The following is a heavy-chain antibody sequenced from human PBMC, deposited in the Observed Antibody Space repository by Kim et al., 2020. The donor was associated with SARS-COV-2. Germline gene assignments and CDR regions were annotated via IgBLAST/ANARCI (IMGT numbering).Heavy chain of an antibody. CDR2: INSDGSST. CDR1: GFTFSSYW. CDR3: ARDAIFGVVNPDIYYYYGMDV. J-gene: IGHJ6*02. Sequence: GGSLRLSCAASGFTFSSYWMHWVRQAPGKGLVWVSRINSDGSSTSYADSVKGRFTISRDNAKNTLYLQMNSLRAEDTAVYYCARDAIFGVVNPDIYYYYGMDVWGQGTTVTVSS. D-gene: IGHD3-3*01. V-gene: IGHV3-74*01.